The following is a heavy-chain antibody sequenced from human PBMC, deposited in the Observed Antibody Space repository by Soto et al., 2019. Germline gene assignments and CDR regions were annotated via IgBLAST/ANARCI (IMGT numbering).Heavy chain of an antibody. J-gene: IGHJ6*02. CDR2: IYSIGST. CDR3: RRSSRYSADV. D-gene: IGHD6-13*01. CDR1: GGSISSSSY. V-gene: IGHV4-39*01. Sequence: QLQLQESGPGLVKPSETLSLTCTVSGGSISSSSYSGRIRQPPGKGLEWIGSIYSIGSTYYNPSLKSRVTISVDTSKNQFSLKLSSVTAADTAVYYCRRSSRYSADVWGQGTTVTVSS.